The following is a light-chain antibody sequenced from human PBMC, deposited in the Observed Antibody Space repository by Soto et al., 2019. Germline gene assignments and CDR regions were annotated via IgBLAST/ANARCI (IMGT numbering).Light chain of an antibody. Sequence: EIVLTQSAATLSLSPGERATLSYRASQSVDSYLTWYQQKPGQAPRLLIYDVSKRATGIPVRFSGSGSGTDFTLTISSLEPEDVAIYYCQQRRNWPLTFGGGTKVEIK. J-gene: IGKJ4*01. CDR1: QSVDSY. V-gene: IGKV3-11*01. CDR3: QQRRNWPLT. CDR2: DVS.